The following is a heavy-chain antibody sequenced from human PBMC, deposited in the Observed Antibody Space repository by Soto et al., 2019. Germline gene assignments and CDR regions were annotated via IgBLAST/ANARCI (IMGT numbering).Heavy chain of an antibody. V-gene: IGHV4-30-4*01. CDR2: VSHSWTT. D-gene: IGHD6-6*01. CDR3: GTVRASWYVDY. J-gene: IGHJ4*02. Sequence: SETLSLTCTVSGVSINTGNFYWSWFRQAPGKGLEWIAYVSHSWTTYYNPSLKSRISISADTCKNQFSLELRSVTVADTAVYFCGTVRASWYVDYWGQGTLVTVSS. CDR1: GVSINTGNFY.